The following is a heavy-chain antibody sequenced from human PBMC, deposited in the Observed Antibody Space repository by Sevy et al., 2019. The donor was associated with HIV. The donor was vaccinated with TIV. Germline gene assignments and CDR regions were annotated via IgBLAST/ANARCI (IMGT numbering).Heavy chain of an antibody. CDR1: GFTPSTYG. J-gene: IGHJ4*02. CDR3: ARDPRMYGDYLLAYFDS. D-gene: IGHD2-8*01. CDR2: IGYDGSNK. Sequence: GGSPRLSCAASGFTPSTYGMHWVRQAPGKGLEWVAVIGYDGSNKYYADSVKGRFTISRDNSKNTQFLQMDSLRAEDTAVYYCARDPRMYGDYLLAYFDSWGQGTLVTVSS. V-gene: IGHV3-33*01.